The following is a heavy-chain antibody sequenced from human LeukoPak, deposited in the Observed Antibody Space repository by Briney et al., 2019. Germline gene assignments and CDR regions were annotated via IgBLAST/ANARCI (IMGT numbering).Heavy chain of an antibody. J-gene: IGHJ4*02. Sequence: PGGSLRLSCAASGFTFSSYGMHWVRQAPGKGLEWVAVISYDGSNKYYADSVKGRFTISRDNSKNTLYLQMNSLRAEDTAVYYCAKVKGGYSYGYSRAYFDYWGQGTLVTVSS. D-gene: IGHD5-18*01. V-gene: IGHV3-30*18. CDR2: ISYDGSNK. CDR3: AKVKGGYSYGYSRAYFDY. CDR1: GFTFSSYG.